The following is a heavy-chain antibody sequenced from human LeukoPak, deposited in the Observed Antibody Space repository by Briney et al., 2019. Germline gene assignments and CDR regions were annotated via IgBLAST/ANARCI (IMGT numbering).Heavy chain of an antibody. J-gene: IGHJ5*02. Sequence: PGGSLRLSCAASGFSFSSNGMHWVRQAPGKGLEWVALIWYDGSNKYYADSVKGRFTISRDNSKNTLHLQMNSLRTEDTAVFYCAKSGGKDSAWGQGTLVTVSS. V-gene: IGHV3-30*02. CDR3: AKSGGKDSA. D-gene: IGHD3-16*01. CDR1: GFSFSSNG. CDR2: IWYDGSNK.